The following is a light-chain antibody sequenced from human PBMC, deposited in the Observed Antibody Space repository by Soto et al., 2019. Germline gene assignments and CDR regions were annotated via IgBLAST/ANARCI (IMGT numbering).Light chain of an antibody. CDR2: EIS. CDR1: SSDIGDYNS. CDR3: SSYTSSNTLI. J-gene: IGLJ2*01. V-gene: IGLV2-14*01. Sequence: QSVLTQPASVSGSPGQSITISCTGTSSDIGDYNSVSWYQQHPRKAPKLMIYEISSRPSGVSNRFSGSASGNTASLTISGLQAEDEALYYCSSYTSSNTLIFGGGTKLTVL.